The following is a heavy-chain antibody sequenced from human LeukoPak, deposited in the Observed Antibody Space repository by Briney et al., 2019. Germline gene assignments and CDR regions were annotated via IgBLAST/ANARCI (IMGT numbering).Heavy chain of an antibody. J-gene: IGHJ5*02. V-gene: IGHV1-2*02. CDR1: GYTFTGYY. D-gene: IGHD6-13*01. CDR3: ARGHQQLVGGNWFDP. CDR2: INPNSGGT. Sequence: GASVKVSCKASGYTFTGYYMHWVRQAPGQGLEWMGWINPNSGGTNYAQKFQGRVTMTRDTSISTAYMELSRLRYDDTAVYYCARGHQQLVGGNWFDPWGQGTLVTVSS.